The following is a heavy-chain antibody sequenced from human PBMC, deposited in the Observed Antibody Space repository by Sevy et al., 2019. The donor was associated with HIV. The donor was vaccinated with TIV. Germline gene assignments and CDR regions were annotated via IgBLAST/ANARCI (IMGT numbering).Heavy chain of an antibody. CDR3: SRDTVTTYF. J-gene: IGHJ4*01. CDR2: VKTKTDGGTT. Sequence: GGSLRLSCAASGFTFSNAWMSWVRQAPGKGLEWVGRVKTKTDGGTTYYAAPVKGRFTISRDDSKNTLYLQMNSLKTEDTAVYYCSRDTVTTYFWGHGTLVTVSS. CDR1: GFTFSNAW. D-gene: IGHD4-17*01. V-gene: IGHV3-15*01.